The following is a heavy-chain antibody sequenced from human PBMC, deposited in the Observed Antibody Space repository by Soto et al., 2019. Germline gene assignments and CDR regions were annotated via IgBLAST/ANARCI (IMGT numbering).Heavy chain of an antibody. CDR1: GYTFTSYG. CDR3: ARENRPVQLERGFDP. CDR2: ISAYNGNT. V-gene: IGHV1-18*01. D-gene: IGHD1-1*01. Sequence: ASVKVSCKASGYTFTSYGISWVRQAPGQGLEWMGWISAYNGNTNYAQKLQGRVTMTTDTSTSTAYMELRSLRSDDTAVYYCARENRPVQLERGFDPWGQGTLVTVSS. J-gene: IGHJ5*02.